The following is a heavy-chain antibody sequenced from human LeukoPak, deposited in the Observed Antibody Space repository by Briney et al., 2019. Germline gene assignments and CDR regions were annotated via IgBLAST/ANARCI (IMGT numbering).Heavy chain of an antibody. Sequence: GSLRLSCVASGFTFSTYAMSWVRQAPGKGLEWVSGISGSGGSTNYADSVKGRFTISRDNSKNMVYLQMSSLRAEDTAVYYCARERGGTTMPLDYWGQGTLVTVSS. J-gene: IGHJ4*02. CDR1: GFTFSTYA. CDR2: ISGSGGST. D-gene: IGHD2-2*01. CDR3: ARERGGTTMPLDY. V-gene: IGHV3-23*01.